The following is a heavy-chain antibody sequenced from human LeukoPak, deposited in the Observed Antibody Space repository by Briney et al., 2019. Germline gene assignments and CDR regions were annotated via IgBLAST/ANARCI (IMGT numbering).Heavy chain of an antibody. D-gene: IGHD1-1*01. J-gene: IGHJ4*02. CDR3: ARLTGTTGFDY. CDR1: GFPFSSYW. CDR2: IKQDGGDK. V-gene: IGHV3-7*01. Sequence: PGGSLRLSCAASGFPFSSYWMSWVRQAPGMGLEWVANIKQDGGDKYYVDSVKGRFTISRDNAKNSLYLQLNSLRADDTAVYYCARLTGTTGFDYWGQGTLATVSS.